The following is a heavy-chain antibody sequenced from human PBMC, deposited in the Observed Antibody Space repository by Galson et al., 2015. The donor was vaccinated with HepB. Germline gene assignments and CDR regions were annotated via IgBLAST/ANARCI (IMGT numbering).Heavy chain of an antibody. CDR3: ARGDSGPVVPAAIGY. D-gene: IGHD2-2*01. V-gene: IGHV1-69*13. CDR2: IIPIFGTA. J-gene: IGHJ4*02. CDR1: GGTFSSYA. Sequence: SVKVSCKASGGTFSSYAISWVRQAPGQGLEWMGGIIPIFGTANYAQKFQGRVTITADESTSTAYMELSSLRSEDTAVYYCARGDSGPVVPAAIGYWGQGTLVTVSS.